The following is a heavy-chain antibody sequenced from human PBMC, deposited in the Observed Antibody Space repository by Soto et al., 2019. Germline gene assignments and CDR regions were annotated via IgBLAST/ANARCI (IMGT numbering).Heavy chain of an antibody. V-gene: IGHV5-10-1*01. J-gene: IGHJ5*02. CDR2: IDPSDSYT. CDR1: GYSFTSYW. CDR3: ARHPSVVPAAIRVVDMWFDP. D-gene: IGHD2-2*02. Sequence: PGESLKISCKGSGYSFTSYWISWVRQMPGKGLEWMGRIDPSDSYTNYSPSFQGHVTISADKSISTAYLQWSSLKASDTAMYYCARHPSVVPAAIRVVDMWFDPWGQGTLVTVSS.